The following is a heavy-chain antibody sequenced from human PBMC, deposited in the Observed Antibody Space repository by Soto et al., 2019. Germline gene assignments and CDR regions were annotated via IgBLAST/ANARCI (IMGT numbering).Heavy chain of an antibody. J-gene: IGHJ5*02. Sequence: GGSMRLSCAASGFPFSSYWMSWVRQAPGKGLEWVANIKQDGSEKYYVDSVKGRFTISRDNAKNSLYLQMNSLRAEDTAVYYCARDSGYYDYIWGSSWGQGTLVTVSS. V-gene: IGHV3-7*01. CDR3: ARDSGYYDYIWGSS. CDR2: IKQDGSEK. CDR1: GFPFSSYW. D-gene: IGHD3-16*01.